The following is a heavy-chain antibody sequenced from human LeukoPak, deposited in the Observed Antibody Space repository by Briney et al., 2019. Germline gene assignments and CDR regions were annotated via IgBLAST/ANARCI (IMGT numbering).Heavy chain of an antibody. CDR1: GGSFSGYY. CDR2: INHSGST. Sequence: SEALSLTCAVYGGSFSGYYWSWIRQPPGKGLEWIGEINHSGSTSYNPSLKSRVTISVDTSKNQFSLKLSSVTAADTAVYYCARHDRDCSSNTCYHYMDVWGKGTTVTVSS. V-gene: IGHV4-34*01. J-gene: IGHJ6*03. CDR3: ARHDRDCSSNTCYHYMDV. D-gene: IGHD2-2*01.